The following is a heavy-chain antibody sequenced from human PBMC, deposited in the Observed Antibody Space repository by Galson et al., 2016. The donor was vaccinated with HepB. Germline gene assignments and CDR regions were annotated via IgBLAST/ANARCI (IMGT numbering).Heavy chain of an antibody. CDR2: ISGYNGKT. J-gene: IGHJ3*02. D-gene: IGHD2-15*01. CDR3: ARDNCAEWVVAALDAFEI. Sequence: SVKVSCKASGYTFTSFGISWVRQAPVQGLEWMRWISGYNGKTDFARKYQGRVTVTTDTSTRTAYMELRSLTSDDTAVYYCARDNCAEWVVAALDAFEIWSQGTMVTVSS. CDR1: GYTFTSFG. V-gene: IGHV1-18*01.